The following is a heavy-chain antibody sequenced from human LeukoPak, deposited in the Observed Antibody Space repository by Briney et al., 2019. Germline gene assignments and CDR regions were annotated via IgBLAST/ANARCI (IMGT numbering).Heavy chain of an antibody. CDR2: ISSSGNTI. CDR3: ARTYYYDSSGYPA. V-gene: IGHV3-48*03. CDR1: GFTFSSYE. J-gene: IGHJ4*02. Sequence: PGGSLRLSCAASGFTFSSYEMNWVRQAPGKGLEWVSYISSSGNTIYYADSVKGRFTISRDNAKNSLYLQMNSLRAEDTAVYYCARTYYYDSSGYPAWGQGTLVTVSS. D-gene: IGHD3-22*01.